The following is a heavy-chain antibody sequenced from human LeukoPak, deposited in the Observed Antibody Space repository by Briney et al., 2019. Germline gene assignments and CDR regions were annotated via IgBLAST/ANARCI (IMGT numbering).Heavy chain of an antibody. J-gene: IGHJ5*01. CDR3: TRDPRHFDS. CDR2: ISSSSSTI. CDR1: GFTFSSYS. Sequence: GGSLRLSCAASGFTFSSYSMNWVRQAPGKGLEWVSYISSSSSTIYYADSVKGRFTISRDNAKNSLYLQMSSLRVEDTAVYYCTRDPRHFDSCGQGTLVTVSS. D-gene: IGHD6-6*01. V-gene: IGHV3-48*01.